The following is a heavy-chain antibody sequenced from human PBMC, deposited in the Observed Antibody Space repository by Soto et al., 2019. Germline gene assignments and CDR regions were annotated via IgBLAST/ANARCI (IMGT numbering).Heavy chain of an antibody. D-gene: IGHD4-17*01. CDR1: GGSISSYY. Sequence: QVQLQESGPGLVKPSETLSLTCTVSGGSISSYYWSWIRQPPGKGLEWIGYIYYSGSTNYNPSLNSRVTISVDTSKNQFSLKLSSVTAADTAVYYCARPDYGDAFDIWGQGTMVTVSS. CDR2: IYYSGST. J-gene: IGHJ3*02. V-gene: IGHV4-59*08. CDR3: ARPDYGDAFDI.